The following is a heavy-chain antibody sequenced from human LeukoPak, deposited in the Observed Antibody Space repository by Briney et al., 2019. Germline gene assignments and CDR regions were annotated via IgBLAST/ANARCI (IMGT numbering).Heavy chain of an antibody. CDR3: ARGGRVTTVVTLLDY. CDR2: MNPNSYGT. V-gene: IGHV1-2*02. Sequence: WASVKVSCXASGYTFTGYYMHWVRQAPGQGLEWMGWMNPNSYGTNYAQKFQGRVTMTRDTSISTAYMELSRLRSDDTAVYYCARGGRVTTVVTLLDYWGQGTLVTVSS. J-gene: IGHJ4*02. D-gene: IGHD4-23*01. CDR1: GYTFTGYY.